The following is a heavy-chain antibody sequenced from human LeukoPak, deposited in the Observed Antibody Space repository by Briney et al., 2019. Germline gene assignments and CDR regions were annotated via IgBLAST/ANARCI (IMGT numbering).Heavy chain of an antibody. V-gene: IGHV3-23*01. CDR1: GFPFSSYA. CDR3: AKWGEIYDFWSGYYTSEFDI. CDR2: ISCSGGST. Sequence: GGSLRLSCSASGFPFSSYAMSWVPQAPGKGLVWGSAISCSGGSTYYADSVKGLLTTSRDNPTNTLYLQMNSLRAEDTAVYYCAKWGEIYDFWSGYYTSEFDIWGQGTMVTVSS. J-gene: IGHJ3*02. D-gene: IGHD3-3*01.